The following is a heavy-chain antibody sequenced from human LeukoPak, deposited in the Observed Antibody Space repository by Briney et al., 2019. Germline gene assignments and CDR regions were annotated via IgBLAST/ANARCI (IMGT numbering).Heavy chain of an antibody. CDR2: ISAYNGNT. V-gene: IGHV1-18*01. D-gene: IGHD6-13*01. Sequence: ASVKVSCKASGYTFTSYVVSWVRQAPGQGLEWMGWISAYNGNTNYAQKLQGRVTMTTDTSTNTAYMELSRLRSDDTAVYYCARGATKQQLVAYWGQGTLVTVSS. CDR1: GYTFTSYV. J-gene: IGHJ4*02. CDR3: ARGATKQQLVAY.